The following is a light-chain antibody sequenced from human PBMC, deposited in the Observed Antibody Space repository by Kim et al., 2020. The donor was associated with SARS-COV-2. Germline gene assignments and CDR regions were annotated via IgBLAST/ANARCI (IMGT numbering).Light chain of an antibody. CDR3: SSYRSGVTLVV. CDR1: SSDISTYNY. CDR2: DVT. V-gene: IGLV2-14*03. Sequence: QSITIACTGTSSDISTYNYVSWYQQHPGNGPKLMIYDVTNRPSGVSDRFSGSKSGNTASLTISGLQAEDEADYHCSSYRSGVTLVVFGGGTQLTVL. J-gene: IGLJ2*01.